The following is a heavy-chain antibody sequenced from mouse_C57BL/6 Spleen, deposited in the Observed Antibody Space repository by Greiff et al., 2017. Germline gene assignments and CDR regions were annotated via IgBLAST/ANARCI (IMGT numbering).Heavy chain of an antibody. Sequence: QVQLQQSGPSLVAPSQSLSITCTVSGFSLTSYAISWVRQPPGKGLEWLGVLWTGGGTNYNSALKSRLSISKDNSKSQVFLKMNSLQTDDTARYYCARSVYCYGSDCYYYALAYWGQGTSVTVSS. J-gene: IGHJ4*01. CDR1: GFSLTSYA. CDR3: ARSVYCYGSDCYYYALAY. D-gene: IGHD1-1*01. V-gene: IGHV2-9-1*01. CDR2: LWTGGGT.